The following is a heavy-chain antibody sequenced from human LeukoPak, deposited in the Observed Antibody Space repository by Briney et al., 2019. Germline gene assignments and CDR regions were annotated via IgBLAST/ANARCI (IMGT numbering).Heavy chain of an antibody. CDR3: ARGGVWRQLAVDY. Sequence: PGGSLRLSCAASGFTFSNAAMHWVRPAPGKGLEYVSAISRDGGDSYYANPVKGRFTISRDNSKNTLSLQMGSLTVEDMAVYYCARGGVWRQLAVDYWGQGTLVTVSS. J-gene: IGHJ4*02. V-gene: IGHV3-64*01. CDR2: ISRDGGDS. D-gene: IGHD3-10*01. CDR1: GFTFSNAA.